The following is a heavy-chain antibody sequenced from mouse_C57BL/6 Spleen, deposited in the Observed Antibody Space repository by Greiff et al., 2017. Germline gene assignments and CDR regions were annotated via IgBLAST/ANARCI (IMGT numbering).Heavy chain of an antibody. J-gene: IGHJ4*01. CDR2: IDPANGNT. CDR1: GFNIKNTY. V-gene: IGHV14-3*01. CDR3: ARGDGYDGGAMDD. Sequence: VQLKESVAELVRPGASVKLSCTASGFNIKNTYMHWVKQRPEQGLEWIGRIDPANGNTKYAPKFQGKATITADTSSNTAYLQLSSLTSEDTAIYYCARGDGYDGGAMDDWGQGTSVTVSS. D-gene: IGHD2-2*01.